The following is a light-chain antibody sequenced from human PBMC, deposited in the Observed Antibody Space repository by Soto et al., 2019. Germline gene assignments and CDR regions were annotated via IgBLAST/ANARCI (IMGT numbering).Light chain of an antibody. J-gene: IGKJ1*01. CDR1: QSVSTN. V-gene: IGKV3-15*01. Sequence: EIVMTQSPATLSVSPGERATLSCRASQSVSTNVAWYQQKPGQAPRLLMFGASTRATGIPARFSGSGSGTGFTLTINSLQSDDFAVYYCKQYNNWWTFGQGTKVEIK. CDR2: GAS. CDR3: KQYNNWWT.